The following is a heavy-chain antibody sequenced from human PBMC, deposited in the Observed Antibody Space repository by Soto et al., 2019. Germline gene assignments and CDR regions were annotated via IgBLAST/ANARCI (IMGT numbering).Heavy chain of an antibody. Sequence: EVQLVESGGGLVQPGGSLRLSCAASGFTFSSYWMSWVRQAPGKGLEWVANIKQDGSEKYYVDSVKGRFTISRDNAKNSLYLQMNSLRAEDTAVYYSARDRTIAAAPYYFDYWGQGTLVTVSS. CDR1: GFTFSSYW. CDR2: IKQDGSEK. V-gene: IGHV3-7*01. J-gene: IGHJ4*02. CDR3: ARDRTIAAAPYYFDY. D-gene: IGHD6-13*01.